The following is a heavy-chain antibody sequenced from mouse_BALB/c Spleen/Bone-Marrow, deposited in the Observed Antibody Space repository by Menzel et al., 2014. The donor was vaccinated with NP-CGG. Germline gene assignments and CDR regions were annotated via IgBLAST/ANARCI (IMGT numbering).Heavy chain of an antibody. CDR2: IDPANGNT. J-gene: IGHJ4*01. D-gene: IGHD4-1*01. CDR3: ARWEYYAMDY. V-gene: IGHV14-3*02. CDR1: GFNIXDTY. Sequence: EVQLQQSGAELVKPGASVKLSCTASGFNIXDTYMHWGKQRPEQGLEWIGRIDPANGNTKYDPKFQGKATITADTSSNTAYLQLSSLTSEDTAVYYCARWEYYAMDYWGQGTSVTVSS.